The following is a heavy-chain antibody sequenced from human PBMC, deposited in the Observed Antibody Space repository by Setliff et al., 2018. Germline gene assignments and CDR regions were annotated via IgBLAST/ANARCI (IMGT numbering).Heavy chain of an antibody. CDR3: ARDLDRGEGFDP. D-gene: IGHD3-3*01. V-gene: IGHV3-23*01. CDR2: ISGSGGST. J-gene: IGHJ5*02. CDR1: GFTFSSYA. Sequence: HPGGSLRLSCAASGFTFSSYAMSWVRQAPGKGLEWVSAISGSGGSTYYADSVKGRFTIARDNAKNSLYLQMNSLRAEDTAVYYCARDLDRGEGFDPWGQGTPVTVSS.